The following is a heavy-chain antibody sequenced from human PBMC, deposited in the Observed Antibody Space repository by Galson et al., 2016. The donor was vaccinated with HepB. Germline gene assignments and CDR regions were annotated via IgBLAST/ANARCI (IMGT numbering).Heavy chain of an antibody. D-gene: IGHD1-7*01. CDR2: IYSVGST. CDR3: ARDEIIGTTGDY. CDR1: GFTVSNNY. Sequence: SLRLSCAVSGFTVSNNYMSWVRQPPGKGLEWVSLIYSVGSTHYADSVKGRFTISRDSSKNTLYLQMNSLRAEDTAVSYCARDEIIGTTGDYWGQGTLVTVSS. V-gene: IGHV3-53*01. J-gene: IGHJ4*02.